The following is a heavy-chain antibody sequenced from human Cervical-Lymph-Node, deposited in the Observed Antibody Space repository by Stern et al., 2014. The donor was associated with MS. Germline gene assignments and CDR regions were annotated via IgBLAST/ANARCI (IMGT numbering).Heavy chain of an antibody. V-gene: IGHV4-61*02. CDR1: GGSVSTYNYY. J-gene: IGHJ4*02. CDR2: IYASGNT. D-gene: IGHD4-17*01. Sequence: QLQLQESGPGLVKPSQTLSLTCTVSGGSVSTYNYYWTWIRQPAGKGLEXIGRIYASGNTNYNPSLKGRVTISLDTSRNQFSLKRTSVTAADTAVYYCATSGGRRGDFRDYWGQGTLVTVSS. CDR3: ATSGGRRGDFRDY.